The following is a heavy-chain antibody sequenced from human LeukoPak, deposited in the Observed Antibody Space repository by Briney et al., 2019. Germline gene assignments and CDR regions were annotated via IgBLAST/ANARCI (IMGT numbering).Heavy chain of an antibody. D-gene: IGHD3-3*01. CDR1: GYTFTSYD. Sequence: ASVKVSCKASGYTFTSYDINWVRQATGQGLEWMGWMNPNSGNTGYAQKFQGRVTITRNTSISTAYMELSSLRSEDTAVNYCARGVRFLEWLQEDYYYMDVWGKGTTVTVSS. CDR2: MNPNSGNT. J-gene: IGHJ6*03. V-gene: IGHV1-8*03. CDR3: ARGVRFLEWLQEDYYYMDV.